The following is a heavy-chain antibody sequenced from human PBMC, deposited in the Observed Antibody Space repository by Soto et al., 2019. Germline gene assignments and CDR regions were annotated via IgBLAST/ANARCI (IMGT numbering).Heavy chain of an antibody. Sequence: PRGSLRLSCADSEFTFSSYGLHWVRQAPGTGLEWLSVISYDGSNKYYTDSVKGRFTISRDNSKNTLYLQMNSLSGDDTAVYYCAKDRAFWSGTHDAFDIWGQGTMVTVSS. CDR1: EFTFSSYG. V-gene: IGHV3-30*18. CDR2: ISYDGSNK. D-gene: IGHD3-3*01. J-gene: IGHJ3*02. CDR3: AKDRAFWSGTHDAFDI.